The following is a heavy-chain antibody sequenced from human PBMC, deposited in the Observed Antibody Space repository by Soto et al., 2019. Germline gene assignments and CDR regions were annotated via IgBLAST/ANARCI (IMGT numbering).Heavy chain of an antibody. J-gene: IGHJ4*02. CDR1: GYTFTGHY. CDR2: INANSGTT. V-gene: IGHV1-46*03. CDR3: ARDRNLETSGLARDY. D-gene: IGHD6-19*01. Sequence: QVQLVQSGAEVKKPGAAVKVSCKASGYTFTGHYLHWVRQAPGQGLEWMGLINANSGTTSYAQKFQGRVTMTRDTSTTSVYMELSSLRFEDTAVYYCARDRNLETSGLARDYWGQGTLVTVSS.